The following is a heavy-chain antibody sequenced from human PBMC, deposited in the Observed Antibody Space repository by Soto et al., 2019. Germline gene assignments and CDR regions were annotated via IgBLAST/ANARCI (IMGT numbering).Heavy chain of an antibody. V-gene: IGHV3-48*03. CDR3: ERSLGLLYSSRAFDY. CDR1: GFTFSSYE. D-gene: IGHD6-13*01. CDR2: ISSSGSTI. Sequence: GGSLRLSCAASGFTFSSYEMNWVRQAPGKGLEWVSYISSSGSTIYYADSVKGRFTISRDNAKNSLYLQMNSLRAEDTAVYYCERSLGLLYSSRAFDYCGQGPLVTVSS. J-gene: IGHJ4*02.